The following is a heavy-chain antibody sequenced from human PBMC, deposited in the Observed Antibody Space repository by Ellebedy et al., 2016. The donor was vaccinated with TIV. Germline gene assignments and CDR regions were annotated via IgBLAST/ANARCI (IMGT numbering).Heavy chain of an antibody. V-gene: IGHV3-64D*06. CDR3: VKDWGD. Sequence: GESLKISCSASGFTFSSYAMHLVRQAPGKGLEYISAIVSNGDSTYYANSVKGRFIISRDNSKNTLYLQMSSLRLEDTAVYYCVKDWGDWGQGTLVTVSS. CDR2: IVSNGDST. J-gene: IGHJ4*02. CDR1: GFTFSSYA. D-gene: IGHD3-16*01.